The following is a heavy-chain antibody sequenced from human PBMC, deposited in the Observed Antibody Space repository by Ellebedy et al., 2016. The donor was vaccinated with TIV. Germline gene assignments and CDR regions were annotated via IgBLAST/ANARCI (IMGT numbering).Heavy chain of an antibody. D-gene: IGHD3-10*01. CDR1: GFTFSFYW. Sequence: GESLKISCAGSGFTFSFYWMSWVRQAPGKGPEWVANINKDGSEKFYVDSVKGQFTISRDNAKTSLYLQMNSLRAEDTAVYYCASPPGVVALWGQGTLVTVSS. CDR2: INKDGSEK. V-gene: IGHV3-7*03. J-gene: IGHJ4*02. CDR3: ASPPGVVAL.